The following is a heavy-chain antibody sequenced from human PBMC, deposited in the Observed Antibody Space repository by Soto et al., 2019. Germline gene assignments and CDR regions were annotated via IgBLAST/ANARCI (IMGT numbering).Heavy chain of an antibody. Sequence: QVQLVQSGAEVKKPGASVKVSCKASGYTFTSYDINWVRQAPGQGLEWMGWTNPNLGNTGQAQKCQGRGTMTRNTSISAAYTELSSLRSEDTAVYYCARGSVYFQHWGQGTLVSVSS. V-gene: IGHV1-8*01. CDR3: ARGSVYFQH. CDR1: GYTFTSYD. CDR2: TNPNLGNT. D-gene: IGHD6-19*01. J-gene: IGHJ1*01.